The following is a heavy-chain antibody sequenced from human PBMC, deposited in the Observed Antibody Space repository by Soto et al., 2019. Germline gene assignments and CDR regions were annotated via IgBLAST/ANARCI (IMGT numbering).Heavy chain of an antibody. J-gene: IGHJ5*02. D-gene: IGHD3-10*01. Sequence: GASVKVSCKASGCTFSSYAISWVRQAPGQGLEWMGGIIPIFGTANYAQKFQGRVTITADESTSTAYMELSSLRSEDTAVYYCARALGYYGSGSYARFDPWGQGTLVTVSS. CDR3: ARALGYYGSGSYARFDP. V-gene: IGHV1-69*13. CDR1: GCTFSSYA. CDR2: IIPIFGTA.